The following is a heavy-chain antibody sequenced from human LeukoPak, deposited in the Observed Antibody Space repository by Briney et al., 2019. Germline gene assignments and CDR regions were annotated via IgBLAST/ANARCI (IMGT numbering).Heavy chain of an antibody. Sequence: SETLSLTCTVSGGSISSSSYYWGWIRQPPGKGLEWIGSIYYSGSTYYNPSLKSRVTISVDTSKNQFSLKLSSVTAADTAVYYCARELISSRAASDTWGQGTVVTVSS. CDR2: IYYSGST. CDR1: GGSISSSSYY. J-gene: IGHJ3*02. CDR3: ARELISSRAASDT. V-gene: IGHV4-39*01. D-gene: IGHD3-10*01.